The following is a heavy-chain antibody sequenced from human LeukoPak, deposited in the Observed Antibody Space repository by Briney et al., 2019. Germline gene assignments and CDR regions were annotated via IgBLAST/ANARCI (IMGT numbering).Heavy chain of an antibody. J-gene: IGHJ4*02. D-gene: IGHD5-12*01. Sequence: GGSLRLSCEASGFTFSSYWMHWVRQGPGKGLVWVARIKSDVSSTDYANSVKGRFTISRDNAKNKLYLQMNSLRAEDTGVYYCTTIRPDYWGQGTLVTVSS. V-gene: IGHV3-74*01. CDR1: GFTFSSYW. CDR2: IKSDVSST. CDR3: TTIRPDY.